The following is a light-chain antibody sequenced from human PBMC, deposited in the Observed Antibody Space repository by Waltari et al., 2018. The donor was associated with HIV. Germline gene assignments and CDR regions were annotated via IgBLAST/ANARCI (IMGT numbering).Light chain of an antibody. J-gene: IGLJ2*01. V-gene: IGLV4-69*01. CDR2: LNSDGRH. CDR1: SGHINYV. CDR3: QTWGTGIQV. Sequence: QVVLTQPPSASASLGASVKLTCTLSSGHINYVIAWHQQQPKKGPRFLMNLNSDGRHSKGAGIPYRFSGSSSGAERYLTISSLQSEDEGDYFCQTWGTGIQVFGGGTRLTVL.